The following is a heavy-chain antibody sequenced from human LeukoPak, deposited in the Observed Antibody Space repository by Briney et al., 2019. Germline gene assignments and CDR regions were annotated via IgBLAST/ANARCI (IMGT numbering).Heavy chain of an antibody. D-gene: IGHD3-3*01. Sequence: PSQTLSLTCTVSGASLSSGSYYWSWIRQPAGKGLEGIGRIYPSGSTDYNPSLKSRVTISIDTSKNQFSLKLSSVTAADTAVYYCARSHPNKDDFWSGYYSGDYYYYMDVWGKGTTVTVSS. CDR3: ARSHPNKDDFWSGYYSGDYYYYMDV. CDR1: GASLSSGSYY. V-gene: IGHV4-61*02. CDR2: IYPSGST. J-gene: IGHJ6*03.